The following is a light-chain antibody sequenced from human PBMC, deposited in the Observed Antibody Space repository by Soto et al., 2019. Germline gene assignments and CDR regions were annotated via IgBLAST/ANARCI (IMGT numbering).Light chain of an antibody. CDR3: SSYTSSSTLNV. V-gene: IGLV1-47*01. CDR2: RNN. J-gene: IGLJ1*01. Sequence: QSVLTQPPSASATPGQRVTISCSGSDSNIGSKYVYWYQQLPGTAPKLLMYRNNQRPSGVPDRFSGSKSGTSASLTISGLQAEDEADYYCSSYTSSSTLNVFGTGTKVTVL. CDR1: DSNIGSKY.